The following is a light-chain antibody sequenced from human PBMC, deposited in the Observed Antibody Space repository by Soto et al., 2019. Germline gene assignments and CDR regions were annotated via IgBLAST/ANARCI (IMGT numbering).Light chain of an antibody. CDR2: KIS. V-gene: IGKV2-30*01. J-gene: IGKJ2*01. CDR1: QSLVSSDGNAY. CDR3: MQGTHWPYT. Sequence: DNVMTQFPLSLAVTLGQPASISCRSSQSLVSSDGNAYLNWFHQRPGQSPRRLIYKISNRDSGVPDRFSGSESGSDFTLKIRRVEAEDVGVYYCMQGTHWPYTFGQGTKLEI.